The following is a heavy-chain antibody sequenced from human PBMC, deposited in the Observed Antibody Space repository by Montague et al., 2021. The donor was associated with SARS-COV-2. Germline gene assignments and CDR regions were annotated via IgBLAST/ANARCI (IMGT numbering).Heavy chain of an antibody. V-gene: IGHV4-30-2*01. CDR3: ARGSMVRGGQVYYGVDV. Sequence: TLSLTCAVSGGSISSGGYSWNWIRQPPGKGLEWIGYIYHSGSTYYNPSLKSRVTISLDSSKNQFSLNLTSVTAADTAVYYCARGSMVRGGQVYYGVDVWGQGTPVTVSS. J-gene: IGHJ6*02. CDR2: IYHSGST. D-gene: IGHD3-10*01. CDR1: GGSISSGGYS.